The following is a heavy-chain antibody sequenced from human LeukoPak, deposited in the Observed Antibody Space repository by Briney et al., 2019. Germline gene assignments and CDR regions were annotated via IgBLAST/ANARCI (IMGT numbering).Heavy chain of an antibody. CDR1: GYTFTDYY. J-gene: IGHJ6*03. V-gene: IGHV1-2*02. CDR3: ARGDYYYYYYMDV. Sequence: ATVKVSCKPSGYTFTDYYIHWLQQAPGQGLEWMGWINPNSGGTNYAQKFQGRVTMTRDTSISTAYMELSRLRSDDTAVYYCARGDYYYYYYMDVWGKGTTVTVSS. CDR2: INPNSGGT.